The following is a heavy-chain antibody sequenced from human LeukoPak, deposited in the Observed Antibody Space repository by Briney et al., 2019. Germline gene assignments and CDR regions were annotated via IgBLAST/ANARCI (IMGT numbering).Heavy chain of an antibody. CDR1: GFTFSDYY. CDR3: AKRGYCSGGSCSGHDFDY. D-gene: IGHD2-15*01. Sequence: GGSLRLSCAASGFTFSDYYMSWIRQAPGKGLEWVSYISSSGSTIYYADSVKGRFTISRDNSKNTLYVQMNSLRAEDTAVYYCAKRGYCSGGSCSGHDFDYWGQGTLVTVSS. CDR2: ISSSGSTI. V-gene: IGHV3-11*01. J-gene: IGHJ4*02.